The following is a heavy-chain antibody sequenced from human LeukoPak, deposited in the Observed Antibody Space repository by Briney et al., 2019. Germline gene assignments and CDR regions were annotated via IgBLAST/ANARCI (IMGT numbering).Heavy chain of an antibody. CDR2: IVGSGSRT. Sequence: VGSLRLSCAASGFTFNIHGMNWVRQAPGKGLEWVSGIVGSGSRTYYADSVKGRFSISRDNSKNSLYLQMNSLRAEDTAVYYCARAGTQQPFDYWGQGTLVTVSS. J-gene: IGHJ4*02. V-gene: IGHV3-23*01. CDR1: GFTFNIHG. D-gene: IGHD6-13*01. CDR3: ARAGTQQPFDY.